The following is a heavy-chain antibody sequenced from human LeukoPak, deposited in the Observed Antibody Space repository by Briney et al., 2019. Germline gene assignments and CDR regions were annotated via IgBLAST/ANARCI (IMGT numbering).Heavy chain of an antibody. CDR2: INWNGDST. V-gene: IGHV3-20*04. CDR3: ARGIDYASSDARPYYYMDV. J-gene: IGHJ6*03. Sequence: GGSLRLSCAASGFTFDDYGMTWVRQAPGKGLEGVSGINWNGDSTGYADSVKGRFTISRDNAKNFLYLQMNSLRAEDTALYYCARGIDYASSDARPYYYMDVWGKGTTVTVSS. CDR1: GFTFDDYG. D-gene: IGHD3-22*01.